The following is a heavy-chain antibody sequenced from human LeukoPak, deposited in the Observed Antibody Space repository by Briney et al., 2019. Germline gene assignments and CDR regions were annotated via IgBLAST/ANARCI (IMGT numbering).Heavy chain of an antibody. CDR2: ISSNGDNT. Sequence: GGSLRLSCSVSGFTFSTYVMHWVRQAQGKGLEYVSAISSNGDNTYYADSVKGRFTISRDNSKNTLYLQMSSLRADDTAVYYCVRGTGYWGQGTLVTGSS. CDR1: GFTFSTYV. V-gene: IGHV3-64D*06. CDR3: VRGTGY. J-gene: IGHJ4*02.